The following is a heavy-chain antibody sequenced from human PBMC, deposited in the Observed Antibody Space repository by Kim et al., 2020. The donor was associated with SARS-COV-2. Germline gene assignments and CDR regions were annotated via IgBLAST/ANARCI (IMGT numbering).Heavy chain of an antibody. CDR2: ISAYNGNT. Sequence: ASVKVSCKASGYTFTSYGISWVRQAPGQGLEWMGWISAYNGNTNYAQKLQGRVTMTTDTSTSTAYMELRSLRSDDTAVYYCARAFGSYCSSTSCRNTKTFDYWGQGTLVTVSS. V-gene: IGHV1-18*04. D-gene: IGHD2-2*01. CDR3: ARAFGSYCSSTSCRNTKTFDY. CDR1: GYTFTSYG. J-gene: IGHJ4*02.